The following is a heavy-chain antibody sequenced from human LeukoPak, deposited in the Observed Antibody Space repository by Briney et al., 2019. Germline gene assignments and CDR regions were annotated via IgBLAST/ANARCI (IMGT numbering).Heavy chain of an antibody. CDR3: ARDPVPGIAAAGTH. CDR2: ISSSSSYI. J-gene: IGHJ4*02. D-gene: IGHD6-13*01. V-gene: IGHV3-21*01. Sequence: GGSLRLSCAASGFTFSSYSMNWVRQAPGKGLEWVSSISSSSSYIYYADSVKGRFTISRDNAMNSLYLQMNSLRAEDTAVYYCARDPVPGIAAAGTHWGQGTLVTVSS. CDR1: GFTFSSYS.